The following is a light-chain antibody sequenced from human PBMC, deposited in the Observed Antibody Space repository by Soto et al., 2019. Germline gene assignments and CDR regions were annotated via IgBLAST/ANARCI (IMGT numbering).Light chain of an antibody. CDR2: AXS. V-gene: IGKV3-20*01. Sequence: ERVLAQAPVPLSLSQGDRAPLSXRASHSVSISYLAWYQQQPGXAPRVXXYAXSSSATGIPDRLSGSGSGTDFTPTITRLDHDELDLYYCQQYGNVPRTFGGGTKVDIK. CDR1: HSVSISY. CDR3: QQYGNVPRT. J-gene: IGKJ4*01.